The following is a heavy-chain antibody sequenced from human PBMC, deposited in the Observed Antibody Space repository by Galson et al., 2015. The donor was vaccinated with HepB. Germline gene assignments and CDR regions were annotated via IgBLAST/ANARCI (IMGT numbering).Heavy chain of an antibody. V-gene: IGHV3-30-3*01. D-gene: IGHD3-22*01. J-gene: IGHJ3*02. CDR1: GFTFSSYA. Sequence: SLRLSCAASGFTFSSYAMHWVRQAPGKGLEWVAVISYDGSNKYYADSVKGRFTISRDDSKNTLYLQMNSLRAEDTAVYYCARDLGITMIDDAFDIWGQGTMVTVSS. CDR2: ISYDGSNK. CDR3: ARDLGITMIDDAFDI.